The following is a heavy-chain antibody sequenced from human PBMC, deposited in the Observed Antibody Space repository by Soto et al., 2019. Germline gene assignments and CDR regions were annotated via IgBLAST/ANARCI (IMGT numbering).Heavy chain of an antibody. J-gene: IGHJ3*02. CDR1: GFTFNTYL. V-gene: IGHV3-21*01. D-gene: IGHD4-17*01. CDR2: ITSGSDSI. Sequence: EVRLMESGGGLVKPGGSLRLSCAASGFTFNTYLMNWVRQAPGKGLEWVSSITSGSDSIYYADSVKGRFTISRDNAKNSLYLQMDSLRAEDMAVYYCARRMTTVTTRWGAFDIWGQGTMVSVSS. CDR3: ARRMTTVTTRWGAFDI.